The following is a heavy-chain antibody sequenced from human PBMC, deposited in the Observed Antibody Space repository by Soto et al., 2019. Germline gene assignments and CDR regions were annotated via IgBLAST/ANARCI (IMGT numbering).Heavy chain of an antibody. CDR2: ISGSGGST. CDR3: AKDPGYYDSSGYYDY. Sequence: GGSLRLSCAASGFTFSSYAMSWVRQAPGKGLEWVSAISGSGGSTYYADSVKGRFTISRDNSKNTLYLQMNSLRAEDTAVYYCAKDPGYYDSSGYYDYWGQGTLVTVSS. J-gene: IGHJ4*02. D-gene: IGHD3-22*01. CDR1: GFTFSSYA. V-gene: IGHV3-23*01.